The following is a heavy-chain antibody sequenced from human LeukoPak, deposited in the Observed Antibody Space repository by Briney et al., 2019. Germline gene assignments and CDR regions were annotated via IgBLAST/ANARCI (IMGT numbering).Heavy chain of an antibody. V-gene: IGHV3-23*01. CDR3: ARVRGSGWPDYYYYYYMDV. D-gene: IGHD6-19*01. CDR2: ISGSGGST. CDR1: GFTFTTYA. J-gene: IGHJ6*03. Sequence: SGGSLRLSCAASGFTFTTYAMTWVRQAPGKGLEWVSGISGSGGSTWYADSVKGRFTISRDNAKNSLYLQMNSLRAEDTAVYYCARVRGSGWPDYYYYYYMDVWGKGTTVTVSS.